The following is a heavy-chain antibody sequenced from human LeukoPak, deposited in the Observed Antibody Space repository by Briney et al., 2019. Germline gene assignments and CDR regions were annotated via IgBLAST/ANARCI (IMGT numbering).Heavy chain of an antibody. CDR1: GYTFTSYG. D-gene: IGHD6-13*01. V-gene: IGHV1-18*01. Sequence: ASVKVSRKASGYTFTSYGISWVRQAPGQGLEWMGWISAYNGNTNYAQKLQGRVTMTTDTSTGTAYMELRSLRSDDTAVYYCARLAAAQGGYYFDYWGQGTLVTVSS. CDR3: ARLAAAQGGYYFDY. J-gene: IGHJ4*02. CDR2: ISAYNGNT.